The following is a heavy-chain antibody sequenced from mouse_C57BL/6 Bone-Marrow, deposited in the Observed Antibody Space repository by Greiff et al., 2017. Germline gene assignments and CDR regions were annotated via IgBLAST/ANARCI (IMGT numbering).Heavy chain of an antibody. V-gene: IGHV1-39*01. J-gene: IGHJ1*03. CDR2: LNPTCGTT. CDR3: ARENYWRCDWYFDV. Sequence: EVQLQQSGPELVKPGASVKISCKASGYSFTDYNMNWVQQSNGKSLEWIGVLNPTCGTTSYNQKLKGKATLTVDQSSSTAYRQLNSLTTEDSAVDDSARENYWRCDWYFDVWGTGTTGTVSS. D-gene: IGHD2-1*01. CDR1: GYSFTDYN.